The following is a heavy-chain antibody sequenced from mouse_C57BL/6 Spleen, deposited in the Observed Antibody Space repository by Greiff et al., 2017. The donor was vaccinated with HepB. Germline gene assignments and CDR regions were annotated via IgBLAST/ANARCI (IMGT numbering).Heavy chain of an antibody. CDR3: AREIRNLDY. J-gene: IGHJ2*01. Sequence: VQLQQSGPGLVKPSQSLSLTCSVTGYSITSGYYWNWIRQFPGNKLEWMGYISYDGSNNYNPSLKNRISITRDTSKNQFFLKLNSVTTEDTATYYCAREIRNLDYWGQGTTLTVAS. CDR2: ISYDGSN. V-gene: IGHV3-6*01. CDR1: GYSITSGYY. D-gene: IGHD2-1*01.